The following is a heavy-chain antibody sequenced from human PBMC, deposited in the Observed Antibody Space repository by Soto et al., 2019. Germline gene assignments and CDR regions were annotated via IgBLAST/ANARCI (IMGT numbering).Heavy chain of an antibody. CDR1: GVSISSSSYY. J-gene: IGHJ3*02. Sequence: QLQLQESGPGLVKPSETLSLTCTVSGVSISSSSYYWGWIRQPPGKGLEWIGSIYYSGSTYYNPSLKSRVTTSVDTSNNPVSLKLSSVTAADTAVYYCARHVSVVRGAFDIWGQGTMVTVSS. CDR3: ARHVSVVRGAFDI. D-gene: IGHD2-15*01. V-gene: IGHV4-39*01. CDR2: IYYSGST.